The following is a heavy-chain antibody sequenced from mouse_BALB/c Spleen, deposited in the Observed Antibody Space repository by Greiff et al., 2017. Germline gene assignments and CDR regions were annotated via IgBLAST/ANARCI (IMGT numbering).Heavy chain of an antibody. J-gene: IGHJ2*01. CDR1: GFTFSSFG. D-gene: IGHD1-1*01. CDR3: ARDGSSYRGYFDY. V-gene: IGHV5-17*02. CDR2: ISSGSSTI. Sequence: EVQLVESGGGLVQPGGSRKLSCAASGFTFSSFGMHWVRQAPEKGLEWVAYISSGSSTIHYADTVKGRFTISRDNPKNTLFLQMTSLRSEDTAMYYCARDGSSYRGYFDYWGQGTTLTVSS.